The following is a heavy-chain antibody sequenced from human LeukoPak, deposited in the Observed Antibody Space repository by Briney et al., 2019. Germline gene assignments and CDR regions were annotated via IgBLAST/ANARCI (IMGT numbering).Heavy chain of an antibody. CDR3: ARGPSPFDP. Sequence: SETLSLTCTVSGGSISSHYWSWIRQPPGKGLEWIGYIHYSGSTNYNPSLKSRVTISVDTSKNQFSLKLSSVTAADTAVYYCARGPSPFDPWGQGTLVTVSS. J-gene: IGHJ5*02. V-gene: IGHV4-59*11. CDR2: IHYSGST. CDR1: GGSISSHY.